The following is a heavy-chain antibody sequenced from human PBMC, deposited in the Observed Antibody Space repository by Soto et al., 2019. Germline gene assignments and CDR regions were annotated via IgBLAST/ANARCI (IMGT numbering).Heavy chain of an antibody. CDR2: IYYSGST. Sequence: SETLSLPCTVSGGSISGSSYYWGSIRQRPGKGLEWVGNIYYSGSTYSNPSLKSRVTISVDTSKNQFSLKLSSVTAADTAVYYCARLHGYCISSSCHGHYAMDVWGQGTTVT. CDR3: ARLHGYCISSSCHGHYAMDV. J-gene: IGHJ6*02. CDR1: GGSISGSSYY. D-gene: IGHD2-2*01. V-gene: IGHV4-39*01.